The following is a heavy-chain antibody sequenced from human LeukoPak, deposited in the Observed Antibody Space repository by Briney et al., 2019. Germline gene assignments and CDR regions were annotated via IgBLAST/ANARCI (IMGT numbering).Heavy chain of an antibody. CDR3: ARVVGLTGYSSSWYSGYYYYMDV. D-gene: IGHD6-13*01. CDR1: GYSISSGYY. CDR2: IYHSGST. V-gene: IGHV4-38-2*02. J-gene: IGHJ6*03. Sequence: SETLSLTCTVSGYSISSGYYWGWIRQPPGKGLEWIGSIYHSGSTYYNPSLKSRVTISVDTSKNQFSLKLSSVTAADTAVYYCARVVGLTGYSSSWYSGYYYYMDVWGKGTTVTVSS.